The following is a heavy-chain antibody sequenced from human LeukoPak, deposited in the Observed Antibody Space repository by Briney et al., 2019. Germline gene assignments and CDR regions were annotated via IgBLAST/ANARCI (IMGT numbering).Heavy chain of an antibody. CDR2: LSGSGGST. V-gene: IGHV3-23*01. J-gene: IGHJ4*02. Sequence: GGSLRLSCAASGFTFSNYAMSWVRQAPGKGLEWVSALSGSGGSTYYADSVKGRFTISRDNSKNTLYLQMNSLRAEDTAVYFCAKEAYVSGFVYWGQGTLVTVSS. CDR3: AKEAYVSGFVY. D-gene: IGHD3-10*01. CDR1: GFTFSNYA.